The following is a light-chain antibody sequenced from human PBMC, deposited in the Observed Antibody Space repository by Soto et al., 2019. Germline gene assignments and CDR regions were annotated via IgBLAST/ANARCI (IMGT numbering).Light chain of an antibody. V-gene: IGKV3-11*01. CDR2: DAS. CDR3: QQRGDWPLT. J-gene: IGKJ4*01. Sequence: EIVLTQSPATLSLSPGERAALSCRASQSVSRFLAWYQQKPGQAPRLLIYDASHRATGIPARFSGSGSGTDFTLTISNLEPEDFAVYYCQQRGDWPLTFGGGTKVEIK. CDR1: QSVSRF.